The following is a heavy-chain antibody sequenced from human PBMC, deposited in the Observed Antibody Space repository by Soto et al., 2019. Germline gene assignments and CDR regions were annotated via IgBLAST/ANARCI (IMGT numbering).Heavy chain of an antibody. CDR1: GGSFSGYY. CDR3: ARAHSRFLEWLLLDY. V-gene: IGHV4-34*01. D-gene: IGHD3-3*01. Sequence: SETLSLTCAVYGGSFSGYYWSWIHQPPGKGLEWIGEINHSGSTNYNPSLKSRVTISVDTSKNQFSLKLSSVTAADTAVYYCARAHSRFLEWLLLDYWGQGTLVTVSS. CDR2: INHSGST. J-gene: IGHJ4*02.